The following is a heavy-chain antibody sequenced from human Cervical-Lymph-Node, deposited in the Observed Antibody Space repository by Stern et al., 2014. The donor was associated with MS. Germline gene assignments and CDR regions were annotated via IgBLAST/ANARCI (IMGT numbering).Heavy chain of an antibody. J-gene: IGHJ6*02. D-gene: IGHD6-19*01. CDR2: ISARRSDI. Sequence: EVQLVESGGGLVKPGGSLRLSCAASGFTFRTYTMNWVRQAPGKGLEWISSISARRSDINYADSGKGRFTIARDNAKKSLFLQMNSLRVEDTAVYYCATVAVAGTGDQHYYYGLDVWGQGTTVTVSS. CDR1: GFTFRTYT. V-gene: IGHV3-21*01. CDR3: ATVAVAGTGDQHYYYGLDV.